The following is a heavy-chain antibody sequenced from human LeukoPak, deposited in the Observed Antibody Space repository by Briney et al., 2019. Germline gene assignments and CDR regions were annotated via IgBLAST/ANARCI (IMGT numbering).Heavy chain of an antibody. V-gene: IGHV4-34*01. CDR2: INHSGST. CDR1: GGSFSGYY. D-gene: IGHD4-17*01. Sequence: SETLSLTCAVYGGSFSGYYWSWIRQPPGKGLEWIGEINHSGSTNYNPSLKSRVTISVDTSKNQFSLKVSSVTAADTAVYYCARGQGTVTTHWGQGALVTVSS. J-gene: IGHJ4*02. CDR3: ARGQGTVTTH.